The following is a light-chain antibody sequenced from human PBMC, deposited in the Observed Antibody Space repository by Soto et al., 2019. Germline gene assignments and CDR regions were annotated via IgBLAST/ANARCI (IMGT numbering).Light chain of an antibody. J-gene: IGLJ1*01. Sequence: QSVLTQPASVSGSPGQSITISCTGTSSDVGGYNYVSWYQHHPCKAPKLMIHEVSDRPSGVSNRFSGSKSGNTASLTISGLQAEDEATYYCSSYTSNNSPYVFGTGTKVT. V-gene: IGLV2-14*01. CDR1: SSDVGGYNY. CDR2: EVS. CDR3: SSYTSNNSPYV.